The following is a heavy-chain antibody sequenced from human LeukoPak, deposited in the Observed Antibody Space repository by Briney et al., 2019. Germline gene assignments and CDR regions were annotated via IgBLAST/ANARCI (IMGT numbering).Heavy chain of an antibody. D-gene: IGHD2-15*01. J-gene: IGHJ4*02. CDR3: ARPKRSGGSCYSFDY. CDR1: GYSFSSYW. V-gene: IGHV5-51*01. CDR2: IYPGDSDT. Sequence: GESLKISCKGSGYSFSSYWIGWVRQMPGKGLEWMGIIYPGDSDTRYSPSFQGRVTISADKSISTAYLQWSSLRASDTAMYYCARPKRSGGSCYSFDYWGQGTLVTVSS.